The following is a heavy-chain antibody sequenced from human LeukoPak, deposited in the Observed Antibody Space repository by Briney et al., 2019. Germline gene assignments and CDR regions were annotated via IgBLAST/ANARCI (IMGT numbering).Heavy chain of an antibody. Sequence: GGSLRLSCAASGFTFSPYSMNWVRPAPGKGLEWVSYISSSSITIFYADSVKGRFTISRDIARNSLYLQMNSLRDEDSAVYYCARDRRYYGDYYFYGLDVWGQGTTVTVSS. V-gene: IGHV3-48*02. D-gene: IGHD4-17*01. J-gene: IGHJ6*02. CDR2: ISSSSITI. CDR3: ARDRRYYGDYYFYGLDV. CDR1: GFTFSPYS.